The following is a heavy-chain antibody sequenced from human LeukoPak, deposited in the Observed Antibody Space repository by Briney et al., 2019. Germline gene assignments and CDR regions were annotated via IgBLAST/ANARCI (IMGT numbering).Heavy chain of an antibody. Sequence: PGGSLRLSCVASGFTFSDYWMTWVRQAPGKGLEWVANIRQDGESIYYVDSVKGRFTISRDNAHNSCYLDMNSLTAEDTAVYYCAKDGEYDYVWGSYRSSWYYFDYWGQGTLVTVSS. D-gene: IGHD3-16*02. CDR2: IRQDGESI. CDR1: GFTFSDYW. CDR3: AKDGEYDYVWGSYRSSWYYFDY. V-gene: IGHV3-7*01. J-gene: IGHJ4*02.